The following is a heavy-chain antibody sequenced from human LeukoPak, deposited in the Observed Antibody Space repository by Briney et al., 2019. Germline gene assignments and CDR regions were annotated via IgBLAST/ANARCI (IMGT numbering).Heavy chain of an antibody. J-gene: IGHJ4*02. D-gene: IGHD1-26*01. V-gene: IGHV4-59*12. CDR1: GGSFSSYY. CDR2: IYFTGYT. CDR3: AGGTAEELPDY. Sequence: SETLSLTCTVSGGSFSSYYWTWIRQPPRKRLELIGYIYFTGYTNYNPSLKSRVTMSVDTSKNQFSLKLSSVTAADTALYYCAGGTAEELPDYWGQGTLVTVSS.